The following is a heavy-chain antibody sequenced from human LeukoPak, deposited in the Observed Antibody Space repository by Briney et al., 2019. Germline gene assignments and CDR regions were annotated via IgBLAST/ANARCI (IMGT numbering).Heavy chain of an antibody. CDR2: INHSGST. CDR1: GGSFSGYY. D-gene: IGHD6-13*01. Sequence: PSETLSLICAVYGGSFSGYYWSWIRQPAGKGLEWIGEINHSGSTNYNPSLKSRVTTSVDTSKNQFSLKLSSVTAADTAVYYCARVLGYSSRGPYYFDYWGQGTLVTVSS. J-gene: IGHJ4*02. V-gene: IGHV4-34*01. CDR3: ARVLGYSSRGPYYFDY.